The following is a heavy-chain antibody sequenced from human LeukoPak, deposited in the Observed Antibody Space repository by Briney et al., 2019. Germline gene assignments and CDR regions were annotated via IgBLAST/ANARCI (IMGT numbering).Heavy chain of an antibody. V-gene: IGHV3-7*01. J-gene: IGHJ4*02. Sequence: GGSLRLSCAASGFTFSSYWMSWVRQAPGKGLEWVANIKQDGSEKYYVDSVKGRFTISRDNAKNSLYLQVNSLRAEDTAVYYCARARYCSSTSCYPIPYYFDYWGQGTLVTVSS. D-gene: IGHD2-2*01. CDR3: ARARYCSSTSCYPIPYYFDY. CDR2: IKQDGSEK. CDR1: GFTFSSYW.